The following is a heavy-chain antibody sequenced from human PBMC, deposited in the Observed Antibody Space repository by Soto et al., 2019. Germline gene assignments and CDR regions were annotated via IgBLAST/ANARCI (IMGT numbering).Heavy chain of an antibody. CDR3: ARASSGWYHDMDV. CDR2: IWYGGSNK. J-gene: IGHJ6*03. Sequence: GGSLRLSCAASGFTFSSYGMHWVRQAPGKGLEWVAVIWYGGSNKYYADSVKGRFTISRDNSKNTLYLQMNSLRAEDTAVYYCARASSGWYHDMDVWGKGTTVTVSS. D-gene: IGHD6-19*01. V-gene: IGHV3-33*01. CDR1: GFTFSSYG.